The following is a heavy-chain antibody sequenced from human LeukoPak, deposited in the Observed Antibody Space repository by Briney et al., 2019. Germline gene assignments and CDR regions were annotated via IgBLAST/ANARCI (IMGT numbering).Heavy chain of an antibody. CDR1: GGSISSSSYY. Sequence: SETLSLTCTVFGGSISSSSYYWGWIRQPPGKGLEWIGSIYYSGSTYYNPSLKSRVTISVDTSKNQFSLKLSSVTAADTAVYYCARDRSYYYYMDVWGKGTTVTVSS. J-gene: IGHJ6*03. V-gene: IGHV4-39*07. CDR3: ARDRSYYYYMDV. CDR2: IYYSGST.